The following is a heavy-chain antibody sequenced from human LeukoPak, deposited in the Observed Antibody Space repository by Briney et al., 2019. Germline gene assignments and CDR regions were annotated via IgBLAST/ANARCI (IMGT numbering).Heavy chain of an antibody. CDR2: ISDSGTGT. CDR3: AKHQCSGGRCSRFDS. Sequence: QPGGSLRLSRAASGFTFTSYAMSGVRQPPGKGLEWVSTISDSGTGTFYAGSVRGRFTISRDSGNNTLYVQMNSLRAEDTAVYYCAKHQCSGGRCSRFDSWGQGTPVTVSS. V-gene: IGHV3-23*01. J-gene: IGHJ4*02. CDR1: GFTFTSYA. D-gene: IGHD2-15*01.